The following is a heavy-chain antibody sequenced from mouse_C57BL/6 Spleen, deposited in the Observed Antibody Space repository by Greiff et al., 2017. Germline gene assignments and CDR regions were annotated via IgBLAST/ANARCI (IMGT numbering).Heavy chain of an antibody. D-gene: IGHD2-5*01. CDR2: IDPENGDT. CDR1: GFNIKDDY. Sequence: EVQLQQSGAELVRPGASVKLSCTASGFNIKDDYMHWVKQRPEQGLEWIGWIDPENGDTEYASKFQGKATITADTSSNTAYLELSGLTSEDTAVYYCTTGSNYVRYFDVWGTGTTVTVSS. V-gene: IGHV14-4*01. J-gene: IGHJ1*03. CDR3: TTGSNYVRYFDV.